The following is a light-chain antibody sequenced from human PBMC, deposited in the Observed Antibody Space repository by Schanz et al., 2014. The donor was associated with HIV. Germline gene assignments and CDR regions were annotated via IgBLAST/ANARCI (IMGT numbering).Light chain of an antibody. Sequence: EIVMTQSPATLYVSPGEGATLSCRASQSISNNLAWYQHKPGQAPRLLIYGASSRATGIPDRFSGSGSGTDFTLTISRLESEDFAVYYCQQYGNSPFTFGPGTKVDIK. CDR3: QQYGNSPFT. V-gene: IGKV3-20*01. J-gene: IGKJ3*01. CDR1: QSISNN. CDR2: GAS.